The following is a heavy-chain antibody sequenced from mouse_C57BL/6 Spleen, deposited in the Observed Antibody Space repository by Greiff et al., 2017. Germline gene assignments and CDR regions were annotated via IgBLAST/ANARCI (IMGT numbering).Heavy chain of an antibody. V-gene: IGHV1-62-2*01. CDR2: FYPGSGSR. D-gene: IGHD1-3*01. J-gene: IGHJ2*01. Sequence: QVQLQQSGAELVKPGASVKLSCKASCYTFTEYTIHWVKQSSGLGLVWLGWFYPGSGSRKYNEKFNAKATLTADKSSSTVYMELSRLTSEGSAIYFCARHLYIYYLDYWGQGTTLTVSS. CDR1: CYTFTEYT. CDR3: ARHLYIYYLDY.